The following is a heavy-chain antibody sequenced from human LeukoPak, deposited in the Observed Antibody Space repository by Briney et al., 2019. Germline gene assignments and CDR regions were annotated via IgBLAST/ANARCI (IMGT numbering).Heavy chain of an antibody. J-gene: IGHJ6*03. CDR2: ISAYNGNT. CDR3: AREPRTRDYYMDV. D-gene: IGHD1-14*01. CDR1: GYTFTSYG. V-gene: IGHV1-18*01. Sequence: ASVKVSCKASGYTFTSYGISWVRQAPGQGLEWMGWISAYNGNTNYAQKLQGRFTMTTDTSTSTAYMELRSLRSDDTAVSYCAREPRTRDYYMDVWGKGTTVTVSS.